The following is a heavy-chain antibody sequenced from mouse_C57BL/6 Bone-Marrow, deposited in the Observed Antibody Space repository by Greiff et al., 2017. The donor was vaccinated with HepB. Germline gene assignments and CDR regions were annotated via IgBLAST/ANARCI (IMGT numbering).Heavy chain of an antibody. CDR2: INPNNGGT. V-gene: IGHV1-18*01. J-gene: IGHJ1*03. Sequence: EVQLQQSGPELVKPGASVKIPCKASGYTFTDYNMDWVKQSHGKSLEWIGDINPNNGGTIYNQKFKGKATLTVDKSSSTAYMELRSLTSEDTAVYYCARSRFTTVVASYWYFDVWGTGTTVTVSS. D-gene: IGHD1-1*01. CDR3: ARSRFTTVVASYWYFDV. CDR1: GYTFTDYN.